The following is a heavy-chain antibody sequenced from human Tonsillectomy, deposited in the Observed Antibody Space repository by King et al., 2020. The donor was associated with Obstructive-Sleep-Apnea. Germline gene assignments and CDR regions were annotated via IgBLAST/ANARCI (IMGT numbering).Heavy chain of an antibody. CDR1: GFTFNNYA. Sequence: VQLVESGGGLVKPGGSLRLSCAASGFTFNNYAMNWVRLVPGKGLEWVSSISSSSSFIYYADSVEGRFTISIDNAKNSLYLQMNSLRAEDTAVYYCASPPNDDLWSGSLFYFHSWGQGTLVTVSS. J-gene: IGHJ4*02. CDR3: ASPPNDDLWSGSLFYFHS. V-gene: IGHV3-21*01. CDR2: ISSSSSFI. D-gene: IGHD3-3*01.